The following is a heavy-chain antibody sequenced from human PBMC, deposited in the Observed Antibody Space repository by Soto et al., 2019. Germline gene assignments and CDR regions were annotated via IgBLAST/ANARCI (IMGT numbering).Heavy chain of an antibody. Sequence: EVQLVESGGGLVQPGGSLRLSCAASGFTFSIYAMDWVRQAPGKGLEWLSYINGGSSYIFYAESVEGRFTISRDNAKNSLYLQMDSLSADDTAVYYCASDGKRGYDFDYWGQGTLVTVSS. CDR1: GFTFSIYA. D-gene: IGHD1-1*01. V-gene: IGHV3-48*01. CDR3: ASDGKRGYDFDY. J-gene: IGHJ4*02. CDR2: INGGSSYI.